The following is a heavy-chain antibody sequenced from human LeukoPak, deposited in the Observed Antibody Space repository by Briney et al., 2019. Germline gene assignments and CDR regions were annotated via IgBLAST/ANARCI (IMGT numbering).Heavy chain of an antibody. J-gene: IGHJ6*02. V-gene: IGHV1-8*01. CDR2: MNPNSGNT. CDR3: ARDGIYYYGMDV. Sequence: ASVKVSCKASGYTFTSYDINWVRQATGQGLEWMGWMNPNSGNTGYAQKFQGRVIMTRNTSTSTAYMELSSLRSEDTAVYYCARDGIYYYGMDVWGQGTTVTVSS. CDR1: GYTFTSYD.